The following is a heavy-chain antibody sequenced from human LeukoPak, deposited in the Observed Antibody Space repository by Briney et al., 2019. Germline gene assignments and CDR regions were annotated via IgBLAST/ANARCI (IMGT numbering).Heavy chain of an antibody. CDR1: GYTFTGYY. CDR2: INPNSGGT. Sequence: GASVKVSCKASGYTFTGYYIHWVRQAPGQGLEWMGWINPNSGGTNYAQKFQGRVTMTRDTSISTAYMELSSLRSEDTAVYYCARDLGYSYGVGGDYFDYWGQGTLVTVSS. V-gene: IGHV1-2*02. D-gene: IGHD5-18*01. CDR3: ARDLGYSYGVGGDYFDY. J-gene: IGHJ4*02.